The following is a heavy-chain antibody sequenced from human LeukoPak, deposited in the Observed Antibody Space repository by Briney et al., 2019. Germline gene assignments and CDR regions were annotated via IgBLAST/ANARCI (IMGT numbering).Heavy chain of an antibody. CDR2: IYYSGST. Sequence: NPSETLSLTCTVSGGSISSSSYYWGWIRQPPGKGLEWIGSIYYSGSTYYNPSLKSRVTISVDTSKNQFSLKLSSVTAADTAVYYCARSYYDFWSGYYGGPDYWGQGTLVTVSS. V-gene: IGHV4-39*01. CDR1: GGSISSSSYY. CDR3: ARSYYDFWSGYYGGPDY. D-gene: IGHD3-3*01. J-gene: IGHJ4*02.